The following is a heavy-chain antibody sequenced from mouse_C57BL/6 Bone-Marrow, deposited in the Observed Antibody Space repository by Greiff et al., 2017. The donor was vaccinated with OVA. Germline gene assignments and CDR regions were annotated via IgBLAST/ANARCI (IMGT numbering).Heavy chain of an antibody. CDR2: IYPGSGST. CDR3: ARGDHYDGAWFAY. D-gene: IGHD1-2*01. V-gene: IGHV1-55*01. J-gene: IGHJ3*01. CDR1: GYTFTSYC. Sequence: QVQLKQPGAELVKPGASVKMSCKASGYTFTSYCITWVKQRPGQGLEWIGDIYPGSGSTNYNEKFKSKATLTVDTSSSTAYMQLSSLTSEDSAVYYCARGDHYDGAWFAYWGQGTLVTVSA.